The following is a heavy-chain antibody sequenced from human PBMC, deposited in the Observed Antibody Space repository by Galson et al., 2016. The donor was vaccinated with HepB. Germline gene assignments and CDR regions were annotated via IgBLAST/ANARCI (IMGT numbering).Heavy chain of an antibody. CDR1: GGSISSGSNS. CDR3: ARVAYSGYGLAF. J-gene: IGHJ4*02. Sequence: TLSLTCDVSGGSISSGSNSWHWIRQSPGKGLEWIGYIYHSGTTFYNPSLKSRVTISVDRSKNQFSLKLTSVTAADTAVYYCARVAYSGYGLAFWGQGTLVTVSS. CDR2: IYHSGTT. V-gene: IGHV4-30-2*06. D-gene: IGHD5-12*01.